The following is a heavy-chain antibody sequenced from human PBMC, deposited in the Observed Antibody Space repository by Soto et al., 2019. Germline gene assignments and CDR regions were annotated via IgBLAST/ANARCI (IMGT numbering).Heavy chain of an antibody. CDR2: INHSGST. CDR1: DESFSGYS. V-gene: IGHV4-34*01. Sequence: LSLALAFYDESFSGYSWTGIRQPPRTSLERIEEINHSGSTNYNPSLKSRLTRSVDTSKNQSSLKPSSVTAADTAVYYCARGGRCGYVKNFGKLNSFDSWGQGTLVTVSS. D-gene: IGHD5-12*01. J-gene: IGHJ5*01. CDR3: ARGGRCGYVKNFGKLNSFDS.